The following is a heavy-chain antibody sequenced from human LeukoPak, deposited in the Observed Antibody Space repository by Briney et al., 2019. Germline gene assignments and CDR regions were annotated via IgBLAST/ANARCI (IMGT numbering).Heavy chain of an antibody. V-gene: IGHV4-30-4*01. Sequence: SQTLSLTCTVSGGSISSGDYYWSWIRQPPGKGLEWIGYIYYSGSTYYNPSLKSRVTISVDTSKNQFSLKPSSVTAADTAVYYCAPVDTAMVINYWGQGTLVTVSS. CDR1: GGSISSGDYY. J-gene: IGHJ4*02. CDR3: APVDTAMVINY. D-gene: IGHD5-18*01. CDR2: IYYSGST.